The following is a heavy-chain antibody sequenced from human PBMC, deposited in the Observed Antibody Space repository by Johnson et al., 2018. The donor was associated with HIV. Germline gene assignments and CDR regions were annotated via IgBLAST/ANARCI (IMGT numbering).Heavy chain of an antibody. J-gene: IGHJ3*01. CDR3: ARAYYDSTGYYPHAFHV. Sequence: QVQLVESGGGVVQPGRSLRLSCAASGFTFSSYGLHWVRQAPGTGLEWVSVIYSGGSTYYADSVKGRFTISRDNSENTLYLQMNSLRAEDTAVYYCARAYYDSTGYYPHAFHVWGQGTMVTVSS. D-gene: IGHD3-22*01. V-gene: IGHV3-NL1*01. CDR1: GFTFSSYG. CDR2: IYSGGST.